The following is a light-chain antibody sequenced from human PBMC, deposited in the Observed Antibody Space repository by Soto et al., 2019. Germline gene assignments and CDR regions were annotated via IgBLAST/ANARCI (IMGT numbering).Light chain of an antibody. CDR3: QQRSNWPPIT. J-gene: IGKJ5*01. CDR1: QSISSY. Sequence: EIVLTLSPATLSLSPGERATLSCRASQSISSYLAWYQQKPGQAPRLLIYDASNRAAGIPARFSGSGSGTDFTLTISSLEPEDCAVYYCQQRSNWPPITFGQGTRLEIK. V-gene: IGKV3-11*01. CDR2: DAS.